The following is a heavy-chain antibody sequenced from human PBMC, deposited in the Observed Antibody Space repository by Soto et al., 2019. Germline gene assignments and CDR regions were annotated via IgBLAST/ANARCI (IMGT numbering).Heavy chain of an antibody. Sequence: EVQLVESGGGLVQPGGSLRLSCAASGFTFSSYEMNWVRQAPGKGLEWDSYISSSGSTIYYADSVKGRFTISRDNAKNSLYLQMNSLRAEDTAVYYCARVQDIVVVVAETGAFDIWGQGTMVTVSS. J-gene: IGHJ3*02. CDR3: ARVQDIVVVVAETGAFDI. CDR1: GFTFSSYE. D-gene: IGHD2-15*01. V-gene: IGHV3-48*03. CDR2: ISSSGSTI.